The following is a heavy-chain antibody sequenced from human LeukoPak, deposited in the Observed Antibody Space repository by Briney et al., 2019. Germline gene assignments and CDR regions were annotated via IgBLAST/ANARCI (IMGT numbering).Heavy chain of an antibody. Sequence: NPSETLSLTCAVYGGSFSGYYWSWIRQPPGKGLEWIGEINHSGSTNYNPSLKSRVTISVDSSKNQFSLKLSSVTAADTAVYYCARSRRRTMVRGVITSSGSLHFDYWGQGTLVTVSS. CDR1: GGSFSGYY. V-gene: IGHV4-34*01. D-gene: IGHD3-10*01. J-gene: IGHJ4*02. CDR2: INHSGST. CDR3: ARSRRRTMVRGVITSSGSLHFDY.